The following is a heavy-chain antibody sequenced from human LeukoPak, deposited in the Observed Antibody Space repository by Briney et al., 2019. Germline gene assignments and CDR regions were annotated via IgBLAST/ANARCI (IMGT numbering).Heavy chain of an antibody. CDR1: GFPFITYN. V-gene: IGHV3-48*01. J-gene: IGHJ3*02. Sequence: GGSLRLSCAVSGFPFITYNMNWVRQAPGKGLEWVSYIDSSSSTIYYADSVKGRFSISRDNSKNTLYLQMNSLRAEDTAVYYCAKSPGRGLRAAFDIWGQGTMVTVSS. CDR2: IDSSSSTI. CDR3: AKSPGRGLRAAFDI. D-gene: IGHD5-12*01.